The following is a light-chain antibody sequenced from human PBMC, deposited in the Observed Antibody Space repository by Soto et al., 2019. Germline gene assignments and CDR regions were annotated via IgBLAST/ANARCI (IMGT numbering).Light chain of an antibody. J-gene: IGKJ1*01. V-gene: IGKV3-15*01. CDR3: QQYSIWRT. CDR2: GTS. CDR1: ESVSNN. Sequence: EIVMTQSPATLSMSPGERATVSCRASESVSNNLVWYQQKAGQAPRLLIYGTSTRATGIPARFSGSESGTEFTITISSLQCEDFTVYYCQQYSIWRTCGQGTIVDIK.